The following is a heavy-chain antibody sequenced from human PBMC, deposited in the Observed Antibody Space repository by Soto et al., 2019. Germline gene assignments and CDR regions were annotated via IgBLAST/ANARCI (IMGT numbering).Heavy chain of an antibody. J-gene: IGHJ4*02. Sequence: PGGALGLSCAASDFSFSSGGMSWVRPAPGKGVGWVSAISGSGGSTYYADSVKGRFTISRDNSKNTLYLQMNSRRAEDTAVYYCARRMNLPYYYDSSGYCVDYCGQGTLVTVSS. D-gene: IGHD3-22*01. CDR2: ISGSGGST. CDR3: ARRMNLPYYYDSSGYCVDY. V-gene: IGHV3-23*01. CDR1: DFSFSSGG.